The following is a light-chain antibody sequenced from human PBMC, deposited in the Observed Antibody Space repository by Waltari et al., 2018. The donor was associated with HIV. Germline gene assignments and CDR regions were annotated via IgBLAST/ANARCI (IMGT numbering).Light chain of an antibody. J-gene: IGKJ1*01. V-gene: IGKV1-33*01. CDR1: QDISNY. CDR2: DAS. Sequence: DIQMTQSPSSLSASVGDRVTITCQASQDISNYLNWYQQKPGKTPKLLIYDASNLETGVPSRFSGSGSGTDFTFTISSLQPEDIATYDCQQYDNLLRTFGQGTKVEIK. CDR3: QQYDNLLRT.